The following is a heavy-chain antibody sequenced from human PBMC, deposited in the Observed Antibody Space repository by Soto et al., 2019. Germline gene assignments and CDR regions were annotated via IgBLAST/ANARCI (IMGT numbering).Heavy chain of an antibody. CDR3: AAGDYYDSSYGMDV. D-gene: IGHD3-22*01. Sequence: SVKVSCKASGVTFTSSAVKWVRQARGQRLEWIGWIVVGSGNTNYAQKFQERVTITRDMSTSTAYMELSSLRSEDTAVYYCAAGDYYDSSYGMDVWGQGTTVTVSS. J-gene: IGHJ6*02. CDR1: GVTFTSSA. V-gene: IGHV1-58*01. CDR2: IVVGSGNT.